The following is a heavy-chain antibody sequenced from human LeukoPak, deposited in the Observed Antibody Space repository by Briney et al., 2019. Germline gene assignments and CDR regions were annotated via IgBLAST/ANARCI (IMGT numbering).Heavy chain of an antibody. CDR2: IYWDDDK. CDR3: AHVDYGDYVYDY. D-gene: IGHD4-17*01. Sequence: SGPTLVNPTQTLTLTCTFSGFSLSASGVGVGWIRQPPGKALEWLALIYWDDDKRYSPSLKSRLTITKATSKNQVVLTMTNMDPVDPATYYCAHVDYGDYVYDYWGQGTLVTVSS. CDR1: GFSLSASGVG. V-gene: IGHV2-5*02. J-gene: IGHJ4*02.